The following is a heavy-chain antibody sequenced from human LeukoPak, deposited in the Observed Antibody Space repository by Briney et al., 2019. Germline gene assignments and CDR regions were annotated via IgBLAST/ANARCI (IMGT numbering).Heavy chain of an antibody. V-gene: IGHV4-34*01. CDR1: GGSFSGYY. Sequence: SETLSLTCAVYGGSFSGYYWSWIRQPPGKGLEWIGEINHSGSTNYNPSLKSRVTISVDTSKNQFPLKLSSVTAADTAVYYCARGRVGATVISKWGQGTLVTVSS. J-gene: IGHJ4*02. D-gene: IGHD1-26*01. CDR3: ARGRVGATVISK. CDR2: INHSGST.